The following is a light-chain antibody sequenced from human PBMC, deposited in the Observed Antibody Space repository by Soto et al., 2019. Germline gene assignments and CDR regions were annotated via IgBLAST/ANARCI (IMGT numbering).Light chain of an antibody. Sequence: EIVMTQSPATLSVSPGARATLACRASQSVSSNLAWYQQKPGQAPRLIIYGASNRASGIPDRFSGSGSGADFTLTISRLEPEDFAVYYCQQYGSSGTFGQGTKVDIK. V-gene: IGKV3-20*01. CDR2: GAS. J-gene: IGKJ1*01. CDR1: QSVSSN. CDR3: QQYGSSGT.